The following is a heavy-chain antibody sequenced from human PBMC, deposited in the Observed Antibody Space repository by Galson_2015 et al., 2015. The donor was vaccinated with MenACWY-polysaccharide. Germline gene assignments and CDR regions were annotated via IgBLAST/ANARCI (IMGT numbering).Heavy chain of an antibody. CDR1: GLTFRGSG. V-gene: IGHV3-33*01. J-gene: IGHJ3*01. D-gene: IGHD3-10*02. CDR2: IQYDGSQK. Sequence: SLRLSCAASGLTFRGSGIHWVRQAPGKGLEWVAVIQYDGSQKQYIDSVKGRFTISRDNSKNTLYLEMNSLRAEDTALYYCAREGSRIVFHAFDVWGQGTMVIVSS. CDR3: AREGSRIVFHAFDV.